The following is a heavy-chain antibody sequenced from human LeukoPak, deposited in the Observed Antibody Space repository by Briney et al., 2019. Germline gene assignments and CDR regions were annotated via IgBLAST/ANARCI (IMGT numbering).Heavy chain of an antibody. D-gene: IGHD3-10*01. J-gene: IGHJ5*02. Sequence: GGSLRFSCSASGFTSSSYCMNLVRQAPGNGLEWVANIEQHGNEKYYMDSVKGRFTISRDNAKNSLYLEMNSLRAEDTAVYYCAGGDYYGSGSARRHWFDPWGQGTLVTVSS. V-gene: IGHV3-7*04. CDR3: AGGDYYGSGSARRHWFDP. CDR2: IEQHGNEK. CDR1: GFTSSSYC.